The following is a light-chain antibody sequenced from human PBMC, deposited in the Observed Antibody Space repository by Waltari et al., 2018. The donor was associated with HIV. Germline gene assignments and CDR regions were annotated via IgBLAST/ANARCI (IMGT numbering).Light chain of an antibody. Sequence: SYEVTQPPSVSVSPGQTASITCSGDQLGDKYAFWYQQKPGQSPVLVIYQDDKRPSGSPERVSGSNSGNTATLTISGTQAMDEADYYCQTWDSSTGVFGTGTKVTVL. CDR2: QDD. CDR3: QTWDSSTGV. CDR1: QLGDKY. V-gene: IGLV3-1*01. J-gene: IGLJ1*01.